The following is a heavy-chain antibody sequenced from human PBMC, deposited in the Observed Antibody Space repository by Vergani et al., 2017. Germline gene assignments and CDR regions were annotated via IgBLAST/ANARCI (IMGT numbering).Heavy chain of an antibody. CDR2: ISYDGSNK. V-gene: IGHV3-30*18. CDR3: AKASPAAAMVDY. CDR1: GFTFSSYG. Sequence: QVQLVESGGGVVQPGRSLRLSCAASGFTFSSYGMHWVRQATGKGLEWVAVISYDGSNKYYADSVKGRFTISRDNSKNTLYLQMNSLRAEDTAVYYCAKASPAAAMVDYWGQGTLVTVSS. J-gene: IGHJ4*02. D-gene: IGHD2-2*01.